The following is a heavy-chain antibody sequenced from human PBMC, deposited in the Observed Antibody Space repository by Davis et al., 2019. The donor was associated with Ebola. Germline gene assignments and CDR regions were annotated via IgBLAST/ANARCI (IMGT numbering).Heavy chain of an antibody. Sequence: PGGSLRLSCAASGFTFSSYSMNWVRQAPGKGLEWVSYISSSSSTIYYADSVKGRFTISRDNAKNSLYMQMNSLRDEDTAVYYCARGAPFWAEYSGYEGDYYYGMDVWGQGTTVTVSS. CDR1: GFTFSSYS. D-gene: IGHD5-12*01. V-gene: IGHV3-48*02. CDR3: ARGAPFWAEYSGYEGDYYYGMDV. J-gene: IGHJ6*02. CDR2: ISSSSSTI.